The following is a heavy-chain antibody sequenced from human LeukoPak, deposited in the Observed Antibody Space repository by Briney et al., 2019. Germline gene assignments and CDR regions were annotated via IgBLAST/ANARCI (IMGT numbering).Heavy chain of an antibody. CDR2: ISRNSGYI. D-gene: IGHD6-19*01. Sequence: GGSLRLSCAASGYTFDNYAMNGVPQAPGKGLEGLSIISRNSGYIGYADSVKGRFTISRDNAKKSLDWQMNSLSAWHRALYYCETISGTYSSGFFLDYWGQGTLVTVSS. V-gene: IGHV3-9*01. CDR1: GYTFDNYA. CDR3: ETISGTYSSGFFLDY. J-gene: IGHJ4*02.